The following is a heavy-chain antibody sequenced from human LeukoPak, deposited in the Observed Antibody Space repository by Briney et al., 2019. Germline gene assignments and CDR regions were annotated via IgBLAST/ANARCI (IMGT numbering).Heavy chain of an antibody. V-gene: IGHV3-23*01. CDR3: AKDGGEYYDILTGYYPRLYYMDV. J-gene: IGHJ6*03. Sequence: GGSLRLSCVASGFAFSTYGMSWVRQAPGKGLEWVSAISGSGGSTYYADSVKGRFTISRDNSKNTLYLQMNSLRAEDTAVYYCAKDGGEYYDILTGYYPRLYYMDVWGKGTTVTISS. D-gene: IGHD3-9*01. CDR1: GFAFSTYG. CDR2: ISGSGGST.